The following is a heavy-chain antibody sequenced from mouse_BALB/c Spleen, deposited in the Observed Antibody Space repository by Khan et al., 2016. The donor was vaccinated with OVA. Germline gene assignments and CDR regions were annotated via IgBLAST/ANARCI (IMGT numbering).Heavy chain of an antibody. D-gene: IGHD1-1*01. CDR1: GYTLTSYW. CDR2: INPSNGRT. J-gene: IGHJ2*01. V-gene: IGHV1S81*02. CDR3: ARLRIKFDV. Sequence: VQLQQSGAELVNPGASVNLSCKASGYTLTSYWMHWVKQRPGQGLEWLGEINPSNGRTNYNEKFKSKATLTVDKSSSTAYMQLSSPTSEDCAVYYYARLRIKFDVWGKGITLT.